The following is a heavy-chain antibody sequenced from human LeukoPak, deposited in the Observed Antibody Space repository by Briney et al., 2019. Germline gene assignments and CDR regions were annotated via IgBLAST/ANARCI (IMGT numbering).Heavy chain of an antibody. D-gene: IGHD4-17*01. CDR2: ISSSGSTI. CDR3: ARVIRTVTTYYFDY. J-gene: IGHJ4*02. Sequence: GGSLRLSCAASGFTFSSYEMTWVRQAPGKGLEWVSYISSSGSTIYYADSVKGRFTISRDNAKNSLYLQMNSLRAEDTAVYYRARVIRTVTTYYFDYWGQGTLVTVSS. CDR1: GFTFSSYE. V-gene: IGHV3-48*03.